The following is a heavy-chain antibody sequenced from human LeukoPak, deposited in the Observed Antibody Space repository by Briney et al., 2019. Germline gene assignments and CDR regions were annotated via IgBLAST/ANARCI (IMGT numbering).Heavy chain of an antibody. Sequence: PGRSLRLSCAASGCTFSDYYMRWILQAPGKGLEWVSYISNTGSTTQYADSVEGRFTISSDNAKNSLHLQMNSLRAEDTAVYYCARVRGSYSVDYWGQGTLVTVSS. CDR3: ARVRGSYSVDY. D-gene: IGHD1-26*01. CDR2: ISNTGSTT. CDR1: GCTFSDYY. V-gene: IGHV3-11*04. J-gene: IGHJ4*02.